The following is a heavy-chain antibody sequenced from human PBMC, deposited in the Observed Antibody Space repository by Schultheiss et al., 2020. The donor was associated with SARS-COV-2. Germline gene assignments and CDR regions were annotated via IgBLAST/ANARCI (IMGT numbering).Heavy chain of an antibody. CDR2: IYPGDSDT. CDR1: GYIFTNYW. Sequence: GESLKISCKASGYIFTNYWIGWVRQMPGKGLEWMGIIYPGDSDTRYSPSFQGQVTISADKSISTAYLQWSSPKAPDTAMYYCARLRGSIAASFFDYWGQGTLVTVSS. CDR3: ARLRGSIAASFFDY. J-gene: IGHJ4*02. D-gene: IGHD6-6*01. V-gene: IGHV5-51*01.